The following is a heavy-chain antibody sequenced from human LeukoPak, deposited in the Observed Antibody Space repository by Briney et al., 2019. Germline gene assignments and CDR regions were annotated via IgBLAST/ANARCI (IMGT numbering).Heavy chain of an antibody. J-gene: IGHJ5*02. D-gene: IGHD3-10*01. CDR2: IYYSGTT. V-gene: IGHV4-31*03. CDR3: ARGYNRFGDLGWFDP. CDR1: GGSISSGGHF. Sequence: PSETLSLTCTVSGGSISSGGHFWSWIRQHPGTGLEWIGHIYYSGTTYYNPSLKSRLTISVDTSENQFSLKVNSVTAADTAVYYCARGYNRFGDLGWFDPWGQGTQVIVSS.